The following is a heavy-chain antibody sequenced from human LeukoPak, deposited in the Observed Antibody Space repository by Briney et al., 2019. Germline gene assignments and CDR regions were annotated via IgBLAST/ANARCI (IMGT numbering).Heavy chain of an antibody. V-gene: IGHV1-18*01. CDR3: ARDNRVGGYYYDSSGYS. Sequence: GASVKVSCKASGYTFTSYGISWVRQAPGQGLEWMGWISAYNGNTNYAQKLQGRVTMTTDTSTSTACMELRSLRSDDTAVYYCARDNRVGGYYYDSSGYSWGQGTLVTVSS. D-gene: IGHD3-22*01. J-gene: IGHJ5*02. CDR1: GYTFTSYG. CDR2: ISAYNGNT.